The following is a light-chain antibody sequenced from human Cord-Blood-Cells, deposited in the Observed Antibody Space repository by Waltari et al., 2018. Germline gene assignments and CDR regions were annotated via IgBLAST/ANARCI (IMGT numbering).Light chain of an antibody. Sequence: DIVMTQPPDSLAVSLGERATLNCKSSQSVLYSSNNKNYLAWYQQKPGQPPKLLIYWASTRESGVPDRFSGSGSGTDFTLTISSLQAEDVAVYYCQQYYSTPPTFGQGTKVEIK. CDR3: QQYYSTPPT. CDR1: QSVLYSSNNKNY. J-gene: IGKJ1*01. CDR2: WAS. V-gene: IGKV4-1*01.